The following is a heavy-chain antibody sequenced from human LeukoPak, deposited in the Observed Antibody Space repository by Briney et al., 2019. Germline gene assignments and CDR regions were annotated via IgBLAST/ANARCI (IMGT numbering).Heavy chain of an antibody. D-gene: IGHD3-10*01. V-gene: IGHV3-66*01. CDR1: GLTVSSNY. Sequence: GGSLRLSCAASGLTVSSNYMSWVRQAPGKGLEWVSVIYSGGSTYYADSVKGRFTISRDNSKNTLYLQMNSLRAEDTAVYYCARTFGWYYFDYWGQGTLVTVSP. J-gene: IGHJ4*02. CDR2: IYSGGST. CDR3: ARTFGWYYFDY.